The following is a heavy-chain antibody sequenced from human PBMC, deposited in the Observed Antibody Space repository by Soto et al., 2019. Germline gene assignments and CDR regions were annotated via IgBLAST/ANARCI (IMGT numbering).Heavy chain of an antibody. Sequence: ASVKVSCKASGGTFSSYTISWVRQAPGQGLEWMGRIIPILGIANYAQKFQGRVTITADKSTSTAYMELSSLRSEDTAVYYCARACSGGSCEADYWGQGTLVTVSS. V-gene: IGHV1-69*02. J-gene: IGHJ4*02. CDR1: GGTFSSYT. CDR3: ARACSGGSCEADY. CDR2: IIPILGIA. D-gene: IGHD2-15*01.